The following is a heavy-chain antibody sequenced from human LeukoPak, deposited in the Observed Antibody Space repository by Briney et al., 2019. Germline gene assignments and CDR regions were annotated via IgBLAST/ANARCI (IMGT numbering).Heavy chain of an antibody. CDR1: GYTFTTYR. D-gene: IGHD6-19*01. CDR2: IDPSGSSS. V-gene: IGHV5-10-1*01. Sequence: GESLKISCTTSGYTFTTYRITWVRQVPGKGLEWMGRIDPSGSSSTYSPSFQGHVTISVDQSIRTAYQQWSSLEASDTAIYYCARSSRTNRRGWYGFYYFDYWGQGTRVTVSS. CDR3: ARSSRTNRRGWYGFYYFDY. J-gene: IGHJ4*02.